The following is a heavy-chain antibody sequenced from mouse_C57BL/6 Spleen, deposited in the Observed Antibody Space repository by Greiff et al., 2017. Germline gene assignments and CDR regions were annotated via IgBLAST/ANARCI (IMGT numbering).Heavy chain of an antibody. CDR3: ARSLTASYAMDY. CDR2: IYPGSGNT. Sequence: VQLQQSGAELVRPGASVKLSCKASGYTFTDYYINWVKQRPGQGLEWIARIYPGSGNTYYNEKFKGKATLTAEKSSSTAYMQLSSLTSEDSAVYFCARSLTASYAMDYWGQGTSVTVSS. D-gene: IGHD6-2*01. J-gene: IGHJ4*01. V-gene: IGHV1-76*01. CDR1: GYTFTDYY.